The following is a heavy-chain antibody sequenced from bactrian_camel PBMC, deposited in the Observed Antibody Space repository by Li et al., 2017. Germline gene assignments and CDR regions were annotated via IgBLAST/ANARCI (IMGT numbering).Heavy chain of an antibody. CDR3: ATAGRCPVVGKTGF. V-gene: IGHV3S68*01. CDR2: IDSNGRT. J-gene: IGHJ6*01. CDR1: GNTGTRYC. Sequence: HVQLVESGGGSVQDGGSLRLSCAASGNTGTRYCMGWFRQAPGQEREGVAFIDSNGRTSYADSVKGRFTISKDNTNNTLYLEMNSLKPEDTALYYCATAGRCPVVGKTGFWGQGTQVTVS. D-gene: IGHD2*01.